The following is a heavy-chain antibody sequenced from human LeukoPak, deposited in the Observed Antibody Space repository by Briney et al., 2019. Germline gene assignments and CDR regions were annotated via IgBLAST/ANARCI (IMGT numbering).Heavy chain of an antibody. CDR2: IWYDGSNK. CDR3: ARDQVTMVRGVINYGMDV. V-gene: IGHV3-33*01. CDR1: GFTSSSYG. J-gene: IGHJ6*02. Sequence: GGSLRLSCAASGFTSSSYGMHWVRQAPGKGLEWVAVIWYDGSNKYYADSVKGRFTISRDNSKNTLYLQMNSLRAEDTAVYYCARDQVTMVRGVINYGMDVWGQGTTVTVSS. D-gene: IGHD3-10*01.